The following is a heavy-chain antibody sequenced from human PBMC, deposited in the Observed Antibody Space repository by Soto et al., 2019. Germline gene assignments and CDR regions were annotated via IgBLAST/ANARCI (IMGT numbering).Heavy chain of an antibody. CDR2: IIPIFGTA. J-gene: IGHJ6*02. D-gene: IGHD2-2*01. V-gene: IGHV1-69*12. CDR3: ARHVPAAGYYYGMDV. CDR1: GGTFSSYA. Sequence: QVQRVQSGAEVKKPGSSVKVSCKASGGTFSSYAISWVRQAPGQGLEWMGGIIPIFGTANYAQKFQVRVTITADETTRTAYMELSSLRYDDTAVYYCARHVPAAGYYYGMDVWGQGTTVTVSS.